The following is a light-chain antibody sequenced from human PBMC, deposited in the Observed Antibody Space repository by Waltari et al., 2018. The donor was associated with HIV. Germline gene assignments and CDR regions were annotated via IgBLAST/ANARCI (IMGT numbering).Light chain of an antibody. CDR2: YSS. J-gene: IGLJ3*02. CDR1: TSNIESWT. V-gene: IGLV1-44*01. Sequence: QSVLTHPPSASGTAGRGVTIPRSGSTSNIESWTVICYQQPPGTAPKPLIYYSSQRPSGVPDRFSDSKSGTSASLAISGLQSEDEADYYCASWDASLNVPVFGGGTKLTVL. CDR3: ASWDASLNVPV.